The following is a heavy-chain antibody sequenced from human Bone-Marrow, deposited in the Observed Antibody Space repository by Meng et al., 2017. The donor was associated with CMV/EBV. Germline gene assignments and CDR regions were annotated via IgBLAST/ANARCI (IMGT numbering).Heavy chain of an antibody. CDR1: GGTFSSYA. J-gene: IGHJ4*02. V-gene: IGHV1-2*02. Sequence: ASVKVSCKASGGTFSSYAISWVRQAPGQGLEWMGGINPNSGGTSYAQKFQGRVTMTRDTSISTAYMELSSLRSEDTAVYYCARSPSEWDYWGQGMLVTVSS. CDR3: ARSPSEWDY. D-gene: IGHD1-14*01. CDR2: INPNSGGT.